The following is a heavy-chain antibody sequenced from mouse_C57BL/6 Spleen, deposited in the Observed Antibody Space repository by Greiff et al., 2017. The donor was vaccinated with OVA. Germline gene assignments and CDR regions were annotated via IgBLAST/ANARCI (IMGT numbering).Heavy chain of an antibody. CDR2: INPNNGGT. V-gene: IGHV1-26*01. CDR3: ARDDGDYYGSSGYWYFDV. CDR1: GYTFTDYY. Sequence: EVQLQQSGPELVKPGASVKISCKASGYTFTDYYMNWVKQSHGKSLEWIGDINPNNGGTSYNQKFKGKATLTVDKSSSTAYMELRSLTSEDSAVDYCARDDGDYYGSSGYWYFDVWGTGTTVTVSS. D-gene: IGHD1-1*01. J-gene: IGHJ1*03.